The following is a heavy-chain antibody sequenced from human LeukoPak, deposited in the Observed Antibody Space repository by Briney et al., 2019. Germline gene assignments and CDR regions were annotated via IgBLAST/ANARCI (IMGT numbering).Heavy chain of an antibody. Sequence: SETLSLTCTVSGGSISSSTDYWGWVRQPPGKGLEWIGRIYYSGSTYYNPSLKSRVTISVDTAKNQFSLKLSSVTAADTAVYYCATTGYLGIDYWGQGTLVTVSS. CDR2: IYYSGST. CDR3: ATTGYLGIDY. J-gene: IGHJ4*02. V-gene: IGHV4-39*01. D-gene: IGHD1-26*01. CDR1: GGSISSSTDY.